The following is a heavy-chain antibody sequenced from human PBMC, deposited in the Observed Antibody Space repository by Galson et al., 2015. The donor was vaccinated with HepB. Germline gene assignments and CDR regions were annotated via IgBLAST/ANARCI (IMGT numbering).Heavy chain of an antibody. J-gene: IGHJ4*02. Sequence: SVKVSCKASGGTFSSYTISWVRQAPGQGLEWMGRIIPILGIANYAQKFQGRVTITADKPTSTAYMELSSLRSEDTAAYYCARDRPYYDSSGYYYGYFDYWGQGTLV. D-gene: IGHD3-22*01. CDR1: GGTFSSYT. CDR2: IIPILGIA. CDR3: ARDRPYYDSSGYYYGYFDY. V-gene: IGHV1-69*04.